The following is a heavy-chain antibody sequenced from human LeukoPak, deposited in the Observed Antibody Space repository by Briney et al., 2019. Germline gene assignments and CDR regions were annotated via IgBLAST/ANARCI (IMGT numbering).Heavy chain of an antibody. J-gene: IGHJ3*02. V-gene: IGHV3-21*01. D-gene: IGHD4-23*01. CDR1: GFTFSSYS. CDR2: ISSSSSYI. Sequence: GGSLRLSCAASGFTFSSYSMNGVRQAPGKGLEGVSSISSSSSYIYYADSVKGRFPIYRDNAKNSLYLQMNSLRAEDTAVYYCARSDYGSNSPAFVIWGQGTMVTVSS. CDR3: ARSDYGSNSPAFVI.